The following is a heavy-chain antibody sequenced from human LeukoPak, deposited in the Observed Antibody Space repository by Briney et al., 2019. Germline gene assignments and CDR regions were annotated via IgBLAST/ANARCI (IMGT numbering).Heavy chain of an antibody. J-gene: IGHJ4*02. CDR3: AREGPINNGDLDF. D-gene: IGHD1/OR15-1a*01. V-gene: IGHV3-21*01. Sequence: GGSLRLSCAASGFTFSTSTMNWVRQAPGKGLEWVSYTSSGATYIFLADSVKGRFTVSRDNAQNLLFLQMNSLRAEDTAVYYCAREGPINNGDLDFWGQGTLVTVSS. CDR1: GFTFSTST. CDR2: TSSGATYI.